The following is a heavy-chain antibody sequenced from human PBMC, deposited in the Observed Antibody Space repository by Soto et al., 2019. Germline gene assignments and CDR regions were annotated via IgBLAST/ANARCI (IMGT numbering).Heavy chain of an antibody. D-gene: IGHD1-26*01. V-gene: IGHV1-46*03. CDR1: GNTFTSYY. Sequence: QVQLVQSGAEVKKPGASVKVSCKASGNTFTSYYMHWVRQAPGQGLEWMGIINPRSGSTSYAQKCQGRVTKTRDTSTSTVHMALSSVRSEDTAVYYCARDRAPGWAYYPGMGVWGQGTTVTVSS. J-gene: IGHJ6*02. CDR2: INPRSGST. CDR3: ARDRAPGWAYYPGMGV.